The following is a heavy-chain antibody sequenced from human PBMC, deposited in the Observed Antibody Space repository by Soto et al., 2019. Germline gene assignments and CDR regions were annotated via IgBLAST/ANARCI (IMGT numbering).Heavy chain of an antibody. CDR1: GYTFINHD. CDR2: MNPNTGNK. D-gene: IGHD6-6*01. Sequence: QVQLVQSGAEVREPGASVTVSCTASGYTFINHDINWVRQAAGQGLEWMGWMNPNTGNKRFAQRFQGRITLTTNTSISTVYMKLSSLRSEDTAVYYCASGPFRSSSHWFDPWAREPWSLSPQ. J-gene: IGHJ5*02. CDR3: ASGPFRSSSHWFDP. V-gene: IGHV1-8*01.